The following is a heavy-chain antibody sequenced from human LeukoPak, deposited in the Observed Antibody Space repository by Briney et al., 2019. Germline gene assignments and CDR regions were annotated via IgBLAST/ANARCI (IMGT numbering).Heavy chain of an antibody. Sequence: GGSLRLSCAASGFTFSTYGIHWVRQAPGTGLEWVAFIRYDGTNKWYADSMNGRFTISRDNSKNMLYLQMNSLRAEDTAVYHCAKDRDYGDYPSAYYYYMDVWGKGTTVTVSS. CDR2: IRYDGTNK. J-gene: IGHJ6*03. D-gene: IGHD4-17*01. CDR1: GFTFSTYG. V-gene: IGHV3-30*02. CDR3: AKDRDYGDYPSAYYYYMDV.